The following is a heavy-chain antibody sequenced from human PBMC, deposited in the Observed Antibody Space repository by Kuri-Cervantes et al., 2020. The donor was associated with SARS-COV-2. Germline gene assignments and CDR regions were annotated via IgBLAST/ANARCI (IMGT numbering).Heavy chain of an antibody. CDR3: AKAGGIEIPAATNWFDP. V-gene: IGHV3-23*01. J-gene: IGHJ5*02. CDR2: IGGSGGNT. Sequence: GGSLRLSCAVSGFPFSDYAMSWVRQAPGKGLEWVSGIGGSGGNTYYADSVKGRFTISRDNPKNTLYLQMTSLSAGDTAIYYCAKAGGIEIPAATNWFDPWGQGTLVTVSS. CDR1: GFPFSDYA. D-gene: IGHD2-2*01.